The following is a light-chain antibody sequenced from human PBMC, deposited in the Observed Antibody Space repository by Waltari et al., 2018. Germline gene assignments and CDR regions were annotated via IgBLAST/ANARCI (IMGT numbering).Light chain of an antibody. CDR2: DVS. J-gene: IGLJ1*01. V-gene: IGLV2-11*01. CDR1: SSDVGGSNY. CDR3: CSYAGSYTYV. Sequence: QSALNQPRSVSGSPGQSVTISCTGTSSDVGGSNYVSWYQQHPGKAPKLMIYDVSKRPSGVPDRFSGSKSGNTASLTISGLQAEDEADYYCCSYAGSYTYVFGTGTKVTVL.